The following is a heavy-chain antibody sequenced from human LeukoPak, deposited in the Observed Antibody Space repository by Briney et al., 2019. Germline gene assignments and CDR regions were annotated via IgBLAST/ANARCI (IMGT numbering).Heavy chain of an antibody. CDR2: INPNSGGT. J-gene: IGHJ4*02. D-gene: IGHD2-2*01. CDR1: GYTFTDFY. V-gene: IGHV1-2*02. Sequence: ASVKVSCKTSGYTFTDFYLHWVRQAPGQGLEWMGWINPNSGGTNYAQKFQGRVTMTRDTSISTAYMELSRLRSDDTAVYYCARMLRNCSSTSCSYTGLDYWGQGTLVTVSS. CDR3: ARMLRNCSSTSCSYTGLDY.